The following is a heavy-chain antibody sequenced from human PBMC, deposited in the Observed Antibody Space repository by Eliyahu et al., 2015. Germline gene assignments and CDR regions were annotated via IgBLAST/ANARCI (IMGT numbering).Heavy chain of an antibody. V-gene: IGHV4-4*07. CDR1: GASXSGYY. CDR2: IYSSGTP. CDR3: VRDFTMTIVAYDAFDI. D-gene: IGHD3-22*01. Sequence: QVQLQESGPGLVKPSETLTLYCTVSGASXSGYYWXWXRQPAGXELEWIGRIYSSGTPIYNPSLEGRVSMSVDTAKNQFSLNLDFVTAADTALYYCVRDFTMTIVAYDAFDIWGQGTMVTVSS. J-gene: IGHJ3*02.